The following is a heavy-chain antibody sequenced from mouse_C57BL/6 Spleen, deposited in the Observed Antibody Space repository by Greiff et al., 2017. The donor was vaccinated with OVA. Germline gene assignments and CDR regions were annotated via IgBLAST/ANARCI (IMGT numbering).Heavy chain of an antibody. CDR1: GFTFSDYG. Sequence: VQLKESGGGLVKPGGSLKLSCAASGFTFSDYGMHWVRQAPEKGLAWVAYISSGSSTIYYADTVKGRFTISRDNAKNTLFLQMTSLRSEDTAMYYCARRYYAMDYWGQGTSVTVSS. CDR2: ISSGSSTI. V-gene: IGHV5-17*01. J-gene: IGHJ4*01. CDR3: ARRYYAMDY.